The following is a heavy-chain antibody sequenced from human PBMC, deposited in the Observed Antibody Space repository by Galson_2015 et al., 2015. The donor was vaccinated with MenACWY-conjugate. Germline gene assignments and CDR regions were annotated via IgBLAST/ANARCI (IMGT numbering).Heavy chain of an antibody. D-gene: IGHD2-21*02. CDR1: GFTFSNYA. V-gene: IGHV3-23*01. Sequence: SLRLSCAASGFTFSNYAMSWVRQAPGKGLEWVSAISGSGGSTYYADSVKGRFTISGDNSKNMLYLQMNSLRAEDTAVYYCAKVIVVVTAEDAFDIWGQGTMVTVSS. CDR2: ISGSGGST. CDR3: AKVIVVVTAEDAFDI. J-gene: IGHJ3*02.